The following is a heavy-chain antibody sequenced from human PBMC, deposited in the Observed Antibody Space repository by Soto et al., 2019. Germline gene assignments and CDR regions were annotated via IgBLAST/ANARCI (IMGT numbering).Heavy chain of an antibody. D-gene: IGHD6-6*01. CDR2: IYYSGST. J-gene: IGHJ6*04. Sequence: SETLSLTCTVSGGSISSYYWSWIRQPPGKGLEWIGYIYYSGSTNYNPSLKSRVTISVDTSKNQFSLKLSSVTAADTAVYYCARVVYSSSSVYYYYYGMDVWGKGITVTVSS. CDR1: GGSISSYY. CDR3: ARVVYSSSSVYYYYYGMDV. V-gene: IGHV4-59*01.